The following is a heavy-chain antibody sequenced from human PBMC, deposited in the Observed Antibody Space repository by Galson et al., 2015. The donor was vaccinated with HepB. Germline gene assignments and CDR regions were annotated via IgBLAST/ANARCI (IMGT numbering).Heavy chain of an antibody. V-gene: IGHV3-30*14. CDR3: AREVTMVRGVTNRRQSYGMDV. CDR2: ISYDGSNK. Sequence: SLRLSCAASRFTFSSYAMHWVRQAPGKGLEWVAVISYDGSNKYYADSVKGRFTISRDNSKNTLYLQMNSLRAEDTAVYYCAREVTMVRGVTNRRQSYGMDVWGQGTTVTVPS. CDR1: RFTFSSYA. D-gene: IGHD3-10*01. J-gene: IGHJ6*02.